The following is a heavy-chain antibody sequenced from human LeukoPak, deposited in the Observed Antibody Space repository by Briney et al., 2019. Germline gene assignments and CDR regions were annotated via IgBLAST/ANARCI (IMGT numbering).Heavy chain of an antibody. J-gene: IGHJ4*02. V-gene: IGHV3-23*01. CDR1: GFTFSSNA. CDR2: ISGSGGST. D-gene: IGHD5-12*01. Sequence: GASLRLSCAASGFTFSSNAMSWVRQAPGKGLEWVSAISGSGGSTYYADSVKGRFTISRDNSKNTLYLQMNSLRAEDTAVYYCAKDPRRVATDQDFDYWGQGTLVTVSS. CDR3: AKDPRRVATDQDFDY.